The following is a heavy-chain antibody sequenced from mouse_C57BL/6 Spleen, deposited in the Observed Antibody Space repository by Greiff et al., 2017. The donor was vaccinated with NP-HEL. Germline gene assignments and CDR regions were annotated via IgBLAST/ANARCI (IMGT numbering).Heavy chain of an antibody. CDR3: ARDPGGSSFAY. Sequence: VQLKESGPGLVKPSQSLSLTCSVTGYSITSGYYWNWIRQFPGNKLEWMGYISYDGSNNYNPSLKNRISITRDPSKNQFFLKLNSVTTEDTATYYCARDPGGSSFAYWGQGTLVTVSA. V-gene: IGHV3-6*01. J-gene: IGHJ3*01. D-gene: IGHD1-1*01. CDR1: GYSITSGYY. CDR2: ISYDGSN.